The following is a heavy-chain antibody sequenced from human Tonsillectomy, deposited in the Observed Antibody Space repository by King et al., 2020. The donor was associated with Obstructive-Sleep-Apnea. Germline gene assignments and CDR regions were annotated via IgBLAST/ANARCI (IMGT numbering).Heavy chain of an antibody. V-gene: IGHV1-18*01. CDR2: IGAYIATT. CDR3: ARLGGGDYEDLDY. D-gene: IGHD4-17*01. Sequence: QLVQSGAEVKKPGASVKVSCKASGYTFASYGISWVRQAPGKGSEWMGWIGAYIATTNHAQKLQGRVTITTDTSTSTAYRELRGLRSDDTAVYYCARLGGGDYEDLDYWGQGTLVTVSS. CDR1: GYTFASYG. J-gene: IGHJ4*02.